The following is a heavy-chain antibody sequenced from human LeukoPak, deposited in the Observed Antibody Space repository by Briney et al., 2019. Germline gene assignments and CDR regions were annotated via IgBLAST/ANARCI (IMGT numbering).Heavy chain of an antibody. CDR1: GLTFSNYE. D-gene: IGHD6-6*01. V-gene: IGHV3-48*03. J-gene: IGHJ4*02. CDR2: VSRSGSTI. CDR3: ATYSTSSRAGFEY. Sequence: GGSLRLSCAASGLTFSNYEMNWVRQAPGKGLEWVSYVSRSGSTIYYTDSVKGRFTISRDNARTSLYLQMYSLRAEDTAVYYCATYSTSSRAGFEYWGQGTLVTVSS.